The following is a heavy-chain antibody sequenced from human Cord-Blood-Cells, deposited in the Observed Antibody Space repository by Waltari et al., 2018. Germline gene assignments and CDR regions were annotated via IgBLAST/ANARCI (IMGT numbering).Heavy chain of an antibody. V-gene: IGHV1-24*01. CDR3: ATVPYPVILEWLLFDY. Sequence: QVQLVQPGAVVKKPGASVQVSCKVSGYTLTALSMHWVRQAPGKGLAWMGGFDPEDGETIYAQKFQGRVTMTEDTSTDTAYMELSSLRSEDTAVYYCATVPYPVILEWLLFDYWGQGTLVTVSS. D-gene: IGHD3-3*01. CDR2: FDPEDGET. J-gene: IGHJ4*02. CDR1: GYTLTALS.